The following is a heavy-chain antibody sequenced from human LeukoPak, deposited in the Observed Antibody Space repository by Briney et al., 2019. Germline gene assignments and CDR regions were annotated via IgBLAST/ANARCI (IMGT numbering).Heavy chain of an antibody. CDR1: GGSFSGYY. D-gene: IGHD3-10*01. J-gene: IGHJ5*02. CDR2: INHSGST. V-gene: IGHV4-34*01. Sequence: SETLSLTCAVYGGSFSGYYWSWIRQPPGKGLEWIGEINHSGSTNYNPSLKSRVTISVDTSKNQFSLKLSSVTAADTAVYYRAREDYGSGGEFDPWGQGTLVTVSS. CDR3: AREDYGSGGEFDP.